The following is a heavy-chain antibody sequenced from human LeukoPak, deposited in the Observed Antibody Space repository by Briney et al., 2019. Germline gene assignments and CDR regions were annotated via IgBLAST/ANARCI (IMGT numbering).Heavy chain of an antibody. Sequence: GGSLRLSCTASGFAFSNFAMHWVRQAPGKGLEWVAVIWYDGSNKYYADSVKGRFTISRDNSKNTLYLQMNSLRAEDTAVYYCATSGSYYRFEYWGQGTLVTVSS. CDR2: IWYDGSNK. D-gene: IGHD1-26*01. J-gene: IGHJ4*02. V-gene: IGHV3-33*08. CDR1: GFAFSNFA. CDR3: ATSGSYYRFEY.